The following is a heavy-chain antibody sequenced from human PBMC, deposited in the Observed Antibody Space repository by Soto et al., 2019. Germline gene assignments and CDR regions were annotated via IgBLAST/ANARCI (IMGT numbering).Heavy chain of an antibody. Sequence: SETLSLTCAVYGGSFSGYYWSWIRQPPGKGLEWIGEINHSGSTNYNPSLKSRVTISVDTSKNQFSLKLSSVTAADTAVYYCARTTMVRGVIIDWFDPWGQGTLVTVSS. CDR1: GGSFSGYY. D-gene: IGHD3-10*01. CDR2: INHSGST. CDR3: ARTTMVRGVIIDWFDP. V-gene: IGHV4-34*01. J-gene: IGHJ5*02.